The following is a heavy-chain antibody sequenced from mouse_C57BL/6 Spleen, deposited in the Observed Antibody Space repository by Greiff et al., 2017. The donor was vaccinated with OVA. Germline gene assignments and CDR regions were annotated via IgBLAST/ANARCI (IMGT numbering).Heavy chain of an antibody. CDR2: INYDGSST. J-gene: IGHJ2*01. V-gene: IGHV5-16*01. D-gene: IGHD1-1*01. Sequence: EVQRVESEGGLVQPGSSMKLSCTASGFTFSDYYMAWVRQVPEKGLEWVANINYDGSSTYYLDSLKSRFIISRDNAKNILYLQMSSLKSEDTATYYCAREDYYGSQDYWGQGTTLTVSS. CDR1: GFTFSDYY. CDR3: AREDYYGSQDY.